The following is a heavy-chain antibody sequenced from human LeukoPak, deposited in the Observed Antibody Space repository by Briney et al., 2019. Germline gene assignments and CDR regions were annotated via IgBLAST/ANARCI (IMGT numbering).Heavy chain of an antibody. CDR3: ASGGSCCRSAFDI. D-gene: IGHD2-15*01. Sequence: PSQTLSLTCTVSGGSISSGGYSWSWIRQHPGKGLEWIGYIYYSGSTYYNPSLKSRVTISVDTSKNQFSLKLSSVTAADTAVYYCASGGSCCRSAFDIWGQGTMVTVSS. J-gene: IGHJ3*02. CDR1: GGSISSGGYS. V-gene: IGHV4-31*03. CDR2: IYYSGST.